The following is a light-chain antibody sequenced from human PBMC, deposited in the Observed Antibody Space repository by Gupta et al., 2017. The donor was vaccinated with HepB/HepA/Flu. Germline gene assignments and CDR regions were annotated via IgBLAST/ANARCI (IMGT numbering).Light chain of an antibody. CDR3: QQRSNWPIT. CDR2: DAS. CDR1: ESLSRF. V-gene: IGKV3-11*01. J-gene: IGKJ5*01. Sequence: EIVLTQSPATLSLSPGERATLSCRASESLSRFFAWYQQQPGQAPRLLIYDASNRATGVPARFSGTGSGTGFTLTISSLEPEDFAVYYCQQRSNWPITFGQGTRLENK.